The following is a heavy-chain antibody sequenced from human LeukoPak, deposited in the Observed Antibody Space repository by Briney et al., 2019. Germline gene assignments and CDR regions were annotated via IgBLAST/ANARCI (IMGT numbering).Heavy chain of an antibody. D-gene: IGHD2-2*01. Sequence: GGSLRLSCAASGFTFSSYAMSWVRQAPGKGLEWVSAISGSGGSTYYADSVKGRFTISRDNSKNTLYLQMNSLRAEDTAVYYCAKDKEDCSSTSCYSLYYYGMDVWGQGTTVTVSS. J-gene: IGHJ6*02. V-gene: IGHV3-23*01. CDR1: GFTFSSYA. CDR2: ISGSGGST. CDR3: AKDKEDCSSTSCYSLYYYGMDV.